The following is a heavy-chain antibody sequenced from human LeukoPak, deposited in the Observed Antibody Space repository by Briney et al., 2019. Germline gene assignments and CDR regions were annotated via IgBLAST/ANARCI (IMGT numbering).Heavy chain of an antibody. J-gene: IGHJ5*02. Sequence: ASVKVSCKASGYTFTSYDINWVRQATGQGLEWMGWMNPNSGNTGYAQKFQGRVTMTRNTSISTAYMELSSLRSEDTAVYYCARLNRITMVRGVIIGSTRFDPWGQGTLVTVSS. CDR3: ARLNRITMVRGVIIGSTRFDP. D-gene: IGHD3-10*01. CDR2: MNPNSGNT. V-gene: IGHV1-8*01. CDR1: GYTFTSYD.